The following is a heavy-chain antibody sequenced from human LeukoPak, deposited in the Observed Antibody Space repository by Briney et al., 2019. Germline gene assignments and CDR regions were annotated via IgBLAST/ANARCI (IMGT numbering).Heavy chain of an antibody. Sequence: AGGSLRLSCAASGFTFSSYSMNWVRQAPGKGLEWVASINVDSTYMYYADSLKGRYTISRDNAQNLLSLQMNSLTAEDTAVYYCARVYDFWSNYYRYYFDLWGRGTLVTVSS. J-gene: IGHJ2*01. CDR1: GFTFSSYS. V-gene: IGHV3-21*01. D-gene: IGHD3-3*01. CDR2: INVDSTYM. CDR3: ARVYDFWSNYYRYYFDL.